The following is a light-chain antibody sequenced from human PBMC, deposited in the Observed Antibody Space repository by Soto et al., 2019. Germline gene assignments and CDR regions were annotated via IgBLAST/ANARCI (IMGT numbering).Light chain of an antibody. CDR3: QQRSNFLT. CDR2: DAY. J-gene: IGKJ4*01. CDR1: QSFRGL. Sequence: EVVLTQSPVTLSLSPGERATLSCRASQSFRGLLAWYQQKPGQAPRLLIYDAYNRATGIPDRFSGSGSGTDFTLTISRLEPEDFAVYYCQQRSNFLTFGGGTKVDIK. V-gene: IGKV3-11*01.